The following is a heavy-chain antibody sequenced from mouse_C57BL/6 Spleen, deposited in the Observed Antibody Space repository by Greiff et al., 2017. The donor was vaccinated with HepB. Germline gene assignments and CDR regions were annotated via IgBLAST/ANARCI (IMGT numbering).Heavy chain of an antibody. Sequence: EVKLVESGGGLVKPGGSLKLSCAASGFTFSDYGMHWVRQAPEKGLEWVAYISSGSSTIYYADTVKGRFTISRDNAKNTLCLQMTSLRSEDTAMYYCARPGTWKAWFAYWGQGTLVTVSA. CDR1: GFTFSDYG. J-gene: IGHJ3*01. CDR3: ARPGTWKAWFAY. V-gene: IGHV5-17*01. CDR2: ISSGSSTI.